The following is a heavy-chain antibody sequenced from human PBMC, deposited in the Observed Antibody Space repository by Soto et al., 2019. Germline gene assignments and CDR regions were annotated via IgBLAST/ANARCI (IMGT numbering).Heavy chain of an antibody. CDR1: GGSISSHY. Sequence: PSETLSLTCTVSGGSISSHYWSWIRQPPGKGLEWIGYIYYSGSTNYNPSLKSRVTISVDTSKNQFSLKLSSVTAADTAVYYCARQYYYGSGSYSWGWFDPAGQGTRVTVSS. CDR2: IYYSGST. D-gene: IGHD3-10*01. CDR3: ARQYYYGSGSYSWGWFDP. V-gene: IGHV4-59*08. J-gene: IGHJ5*02.